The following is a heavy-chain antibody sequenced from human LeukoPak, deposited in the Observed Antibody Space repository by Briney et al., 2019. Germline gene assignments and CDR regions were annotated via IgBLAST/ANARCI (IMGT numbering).Heavy chain of an antibody. CDR1: GGSFSGYY. J-gene: IGHJ4*02. D-gene: IGHD6-13*01. Sequence: SETLSLTCAVYGGSFSGYYWSWIRQPPGKWLEWIGEINHSGSTNYNPSLKSRVTMSVDTSKNQFSLKLSSVTAADTAVYYCAREIAAAGVDYWGQGTLVTVSS. CDR2: INHSGST. CDR3: AREIAAAGVDY. V-gene: IGHV4-34*01.